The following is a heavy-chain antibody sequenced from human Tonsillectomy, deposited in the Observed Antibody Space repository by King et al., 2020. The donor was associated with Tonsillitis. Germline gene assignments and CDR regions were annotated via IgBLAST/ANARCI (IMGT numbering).Heavy chain of an antibody. CDR2: IIPILGIA. CDR3: ARDRGDAFDI. Sequence: VQLVQSGAEVKKPGSSVTVSCKASGGTFSSYAISWVRQAPGQGLEWMGRIIPILGIANYAQKFQGRVTITADKSTSTAYMELSSLRSEDTSVSYCARDRGDAFDIWGQGTMVTVSS. D-gene: IGHD5-24*01. CDR1: GGTFSSYA. V-gene: IGHV1-69*04. J-gene: IGHJ3*02.